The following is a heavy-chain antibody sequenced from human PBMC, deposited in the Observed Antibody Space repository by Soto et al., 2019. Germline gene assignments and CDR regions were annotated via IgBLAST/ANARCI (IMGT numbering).Heavy chain of an antibody. J-gene: IGHJ6*02. CDR1: GYTFTSYG. CDR3: ARDAPSYDSSGYPTPSGYYYYGMDV. Sequence: ASVKVSCKASGYTFTSYGISWVRQAPGQGLEWMGWISAYNGNTNYAQKLQGRVTMTTDTSTSTAYMELRSLRSDDTAVYYCARDAPSYDSSGYPTPSGYYYYGMDVWGQGTTVTVYS. D-gene: IGHD3-22*01. CDR2: ISAYNGNT. V-gene: IGHV1-18*04.